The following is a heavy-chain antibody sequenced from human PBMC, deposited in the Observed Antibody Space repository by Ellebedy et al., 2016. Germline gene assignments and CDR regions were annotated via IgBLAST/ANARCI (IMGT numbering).Heavy chain of an antibody. CDR2: INHSGST. V-gene: IGHV4-34*01. CDR1: GGSFSGYY. J-gene: IGHJ4*02. Sequence: SETLSLTCAIYGGSFSGYYWSWIRQPPGKGLEWIGEINHSGSTNYNPSLKTRLTISVDTSKNHFSLKLSSVTAADTAFYYCAKGGLMVPSSTWYRSRTSNVDTAMVPYYFDYWGLGTLVTVSS. CDR3: AKGGLMVPSSTWYRSRTSNVDTAMVPYYFDY. D-gene: IGHD5-18*01.